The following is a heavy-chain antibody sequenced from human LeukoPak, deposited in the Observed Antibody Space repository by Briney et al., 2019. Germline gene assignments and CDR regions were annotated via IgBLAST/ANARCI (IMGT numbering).Heavy chain of an antibody. J-gene: IGHJ1*01. D-gene: IGHD1-26*01. Sequence: SVKVSCKASGGTFSSYAISWVRQAPGQGLEWMGRIIPILGIANYAQKFQGRVTVTADKSTSTAYMELSSLRSEDTAVYYCARGGGSYPEHWGQGTLVTVSS. CDR3: ARGGGSYPEH. CDR1: GGTFSSYA. V-gene: IGHV1-69*04. CDR2: IIPILGIA.